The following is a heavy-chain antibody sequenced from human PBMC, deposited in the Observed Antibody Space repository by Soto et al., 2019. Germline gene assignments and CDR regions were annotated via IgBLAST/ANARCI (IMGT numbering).Heavy chain of an antibody. D-gene: IGHD3-16*01. Sequence: QVQLQESGPGLVKPSQTLSLTCTVSGGSISSGDYYWSWIRQHPGKGLEWIGYIYYSGSTYYNPSRKSRVTMPVDTSKNPFSLKLSSVPAADTAVSYCARWGSGSRQGFDPWGQGTLVTVSS. V-gene: IGHV4-31*03. CDR3: ARWGSGSRQGFDP. CDR1: GGSISSGDYY. J-gene: IGHJ5*02. CDR2: IYYSGST.